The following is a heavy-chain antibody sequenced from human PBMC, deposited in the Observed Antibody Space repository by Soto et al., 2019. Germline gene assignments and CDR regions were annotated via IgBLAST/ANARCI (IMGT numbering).Heavy chain of an antibody. Sequence: PSETLSLTCSVSGGSITSYYWSWIRQPPGKGLEWIAYIYYSGSTSYNPSLKSRVSISPDTSKNQFSLKLSSVTAADTAVYYCARTYDGSGPNSGGYGFDIWGQGTMVTVSS. CDR3: ARTYDGSGPNSGGYGFDI. J-gene: IGHJ3*02. V-gene: IGHV4-59*01. CDR1: GGSITSYY. D-gene: IGHD3-22*01. CDR2: IYYSGST.